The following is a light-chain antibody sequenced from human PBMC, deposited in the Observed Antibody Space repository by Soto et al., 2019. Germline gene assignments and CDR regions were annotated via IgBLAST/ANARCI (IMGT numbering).Light chain of an antibody. CDR3: QQRHMWPIT. CDR2: DAY. CDR1: QSFRGL. J-gene: IGKJ5*01. Sequence: EIVLTQSPCTLSLPPGERATLSCRASQSFRGLLAWYQQKPGQAPRLLIYDAYNRATGIPPRFSGSGSGTDFTLTISSLEPEDSAVYYCQQRHMWPITFGQGTRLEIK. V-gene: IGKV3-11*01.